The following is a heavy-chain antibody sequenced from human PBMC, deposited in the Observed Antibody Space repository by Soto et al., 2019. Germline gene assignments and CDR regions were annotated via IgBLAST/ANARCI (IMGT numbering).Heavy chain of an antibody. J-gene: IGHJ4*02. CDR1: GFTFSSYA. Sequence: QVQLVEAGGGVVQPGRSLRLSCAASGFTFSSYAMHWVRQAPGKGLGWVAVISYDGSNKYYADSVKGRFTISRDNSKNTLYLQMNSLRAEDTAVYYCARARDGYNDYWGQGTLVTVSS. D-gene: IGHD5-12*01. CDR3: ARARDGYNDY. CDR2: ISYDGSNK. V-gene: IGHV3-30-3*01.